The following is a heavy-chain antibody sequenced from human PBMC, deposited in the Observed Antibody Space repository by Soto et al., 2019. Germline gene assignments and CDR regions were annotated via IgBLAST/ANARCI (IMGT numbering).Heavy chain of an antibody. D-gene: IGHD6-6*01. CDR2: ISGSGGST. Sequence: TGGSLRLSCAASGFTFSSYAMSWVRQAPGKGLEWVSAISGSGGSTYYADSVKGRFTISRDNSKNTLYLQMNSLRAEDTAVYYCAKDGTGQLAPRGFDYWGQGTLVTVSS. CDR3: AKDGTGQLAPRGFDY. V-gene: IGHV3-23*01. J-gene: IGHJ4*02. CDR1: GFTFSSYA.